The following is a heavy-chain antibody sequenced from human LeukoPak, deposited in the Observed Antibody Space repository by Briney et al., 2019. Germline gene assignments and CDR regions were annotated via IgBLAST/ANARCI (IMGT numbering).Heavy chain of an antibody. CDR2: IYYSGST. D-gene: IGHD4-17*01. Sequence: SSQTLSLTCTVSGGSISSGGYYWSWIRQHPGKGLEWIGYIYYSGSTYYNPSLKSRVTISVDTSKNQFSLKLSFVTAADTAVYYCATDYGDYGDAFDIWGQGTMVTVSS. CDR1: GGSISSGGYY. J-gene: IGHJ3*02. CDR3: ATDYGDYGDAFDI. V-gene: IGHV4-31*03.